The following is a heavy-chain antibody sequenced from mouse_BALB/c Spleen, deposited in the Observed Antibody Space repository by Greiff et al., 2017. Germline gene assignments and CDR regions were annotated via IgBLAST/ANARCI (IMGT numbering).Heavy chain of an antibody. CDR2: INPSNGRT. J-gene: IGHJ3*01. D-gene: IGHD3-2*01. Sequence: QVQLQQPGAELVKPGASVKLSCKASGYTFTSYWMHWVKQRPGQGLEWIGEINPSNGRTNYNEKFTSKATLTVDKSSSTAYMQLSSLTSEDSAVYYCARGTARAPAWFAYWGQGTLVTVSA. CDR3: ARGTARAPAWFAY. CDR1: GYTFTSYW. V-gene: IGHV1S81*02.